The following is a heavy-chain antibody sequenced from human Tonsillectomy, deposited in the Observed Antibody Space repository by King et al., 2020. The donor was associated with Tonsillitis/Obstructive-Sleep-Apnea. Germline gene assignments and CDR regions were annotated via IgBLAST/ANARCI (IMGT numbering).Heavy chain of an antibody. CDR3: ARLYDFWSGSVDY. Sequence: VQLVESGGGLVQPGGSLRLSCAASGFTFSSYWMHWVRHAPGKGLVWVSRINSDGSSTSYADSVKGRFTISRDNAKNTLYLQMNSLSAEDTAVYYCARLYDFWSGSVDYWGQGTLVTVSS. J-gene: IGHJ4*02. CDR1: GFTFSSYW. V-gene: IGHV3-74*01. D-gene: IGHD3-3*01. CDR2: INSDGSST.